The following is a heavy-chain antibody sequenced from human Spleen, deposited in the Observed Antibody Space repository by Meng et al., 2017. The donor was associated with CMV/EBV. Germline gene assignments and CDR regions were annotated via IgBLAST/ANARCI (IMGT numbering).Heavy chain of an antibody. CDR1: GGSISSYY. CDR3: ARGLTGYGMDV. CDR2: IYYSGST. D-gene: IGHD3-16*01. Sequence: SETLSLTCTVSGGSISSYYWSWIRQPPGKGLEWIGYIYYSGSTNYNPSLKSRVTISVDTSKNQFSLKLSSVTAADTAVYYCARGLTGYGMDVRGQGTTVTVSS. V-gene: IGHV4-59*08. J-gene: IGHJ6*02.